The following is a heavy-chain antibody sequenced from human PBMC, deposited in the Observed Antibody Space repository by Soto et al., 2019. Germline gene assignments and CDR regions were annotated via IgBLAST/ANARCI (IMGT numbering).Heavy chain of an antibody. CDR3: TREDTRHDYSNLKYYYYYTDV. J-gene: IGHJ6*03. V-gene: IGHV3-73*01. Sequence: GGSLRLSCAASGFTFSGSAMHWVRRASGKGLEWVGRIRSKANSYATAYAASVKGRFTISRDDSKNTAYLQMNSLKTEDTAVYYCTREDTRHDYSNLKYYYYYTDVWGKGTTVTVSS. CDR1: GFTFSGSA. D-gene: IGHD4-4*01. CDR2: IRSKANSYAT.